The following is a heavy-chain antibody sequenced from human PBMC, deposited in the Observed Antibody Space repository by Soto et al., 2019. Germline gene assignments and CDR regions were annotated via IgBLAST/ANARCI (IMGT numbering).Heavy chain of an antibody. CDR2: INPSGGST. CDR3: ARARYDYVWGSYRPSDYYGMDV. V-gene: IGHV1-46*01. Sequence: ASVKVSCKASGYTFTSYYMHWVRQAPGQGLEWMGIINPSGGSTSYAQKFQGRVTMTRDTSTSTVYMELSSLRSEDTAVYYCARARYDYVWGSYRPSDYYGMDVWGQGTTVTVSS. D-gene: IGHD3-16*02. J-gene: IGHJ6*02. CDR1: GYTFTSYY.